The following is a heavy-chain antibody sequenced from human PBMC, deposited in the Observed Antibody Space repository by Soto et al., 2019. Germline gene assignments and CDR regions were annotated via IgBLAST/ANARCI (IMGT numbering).Heavy chain of an antibody. Sequence: PGGSLRLSCAASGFTFSDYYMSWIRQAPGKGLEWVSYISSSGSTIYYADSVKGRFTISRDSAGTSLFLRMDSVKVEDTAVYHCARVHLVAGSAFYCAMDVWGPGTAVTVSS. D-gene: IGHD6-6*01. CDR1: GFTFSDYY. CDR3: ARVHLVAGSAFYCAMDV. V-gene: IGHV3-11*04. CDR2: ISSSGSTI. J-gene: IGHJ6*02.